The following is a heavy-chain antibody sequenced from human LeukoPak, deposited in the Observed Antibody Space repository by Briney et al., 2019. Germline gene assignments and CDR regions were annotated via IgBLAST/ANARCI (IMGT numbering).Heavy chain of an antibody. V-gene: IGHV4-61*02. CDR3: ASGDSSGYYPTSLGAFDI. CDR2: IYTSGST. J-gene: IGHJ3*02. CDR1: GGSISSGSYY. D-gene: IGHD3-22*01. Sequence: SETLSLTCTVSGGSISSGSYYWSWIRQPAGKGLEWIGRIYTSGSTNYNPSLKSRVTISVDTSKNQFSLKLSSVTAADTAVYYCASGDSSGYYPTSLGAFDIWGQGTMVTVTS.